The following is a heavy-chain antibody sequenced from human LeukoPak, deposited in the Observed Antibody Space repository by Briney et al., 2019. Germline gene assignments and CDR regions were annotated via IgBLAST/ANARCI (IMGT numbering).Heavy chain of an antibody. J-gene: IGHJ2*01. CDR3: AKVPTTEVTPVWYFDL. D-gene: IGHD4-23*01. CDR1: GFTVSSNY. Sequence: PGGSLRLSCAASGFTVSSNYMSWVRQAPGKGLEWVSVIYSGGSTYYADSVKGRFTISRDNSKNTLYLQMNSLRAEDTAVYYCAKVPTTEVTPVWYFDLWGRGTLVTVSS. V-gene: IGHV3-53*01. CDR2: IYSGGST.